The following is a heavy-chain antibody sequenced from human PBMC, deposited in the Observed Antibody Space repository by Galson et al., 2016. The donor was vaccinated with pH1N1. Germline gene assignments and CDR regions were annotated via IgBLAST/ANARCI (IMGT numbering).Heavy chain of an antibody. Sequence: SVKVSCKASGGSFRSYTITWVRQAPGQGLEWMGQIIPIYGSPNYAHKFQGRVTFTADKSTNTAYMDLISLRSEDTAVYYCARNSTMVTTDGSYYGMDVWGQGTTVTVSS. CDR3: ARNSTMVTTDGSYYGMDV. J-gene: IGHJ6*02. V-gene: IGHV1-69*06. D-gene: IGHD4-17*01. CDR1: GGSFRSYT. CDR2: IIPIYGSP.